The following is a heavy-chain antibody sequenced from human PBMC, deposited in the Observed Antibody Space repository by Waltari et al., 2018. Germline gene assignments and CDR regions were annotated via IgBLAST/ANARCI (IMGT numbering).Heavy chain of an antibody. CDR3: ARDQYGGYPPNAFDL. D-gene: IGHD3-16*02. Sequence: QAQLMQSGAEVKQPGASVKVSCKASGYAFRGSSIPWVRQAPGPGLEWNGCINPNSVYTHHAQKFQDSVTLTRDTSITTTYLELSSLTSDDAAVYFCARDQYGGYPPNAFDLWGQGTKVTVSS. V-gene: IGHV1-2*02. J-gene: IGHJ3*01. CDR1: GYAFRGSS. CDR2: INPNSVYT.